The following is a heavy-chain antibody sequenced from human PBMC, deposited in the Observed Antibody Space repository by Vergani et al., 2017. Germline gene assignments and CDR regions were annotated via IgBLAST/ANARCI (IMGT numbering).Heavy chain of an antibody. CDR1: GYTFTGYY. V-gene: IGHV1-2*02. CDR2: INPNSGGT. CDR3: ARNRVWVRGVMKGMDV. Sequence: QVQLVQSGAEVKKPGASVKVSCKASGYTFTGYYMHWVRQAPGQGLEWMGWINPNSGGTNYAQKFQGRVTMTRDTSISTAYMELSRLRSDDTDVYYCARNRVWVRGVMKGMDVWGKGTTVTVSS. J-gene: IGHJ6*03. D-gene: IGHD3-10*01.